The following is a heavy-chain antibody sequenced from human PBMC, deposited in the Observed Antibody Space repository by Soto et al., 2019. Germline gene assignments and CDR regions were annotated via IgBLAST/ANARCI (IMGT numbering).Heavy chain of an antibody. CDR3: AAAGGLGAVAADY. D-gene: IGHD6-19*01. V-gene: IGHV4-30-2*01. J-gene: IGHJ4*02. CDR1: GGSISSGGYS. Sequence: QLQLQESGSGLVKPSQTLSLTCAVSGGSISSGGYSWSWIRQPPGKGLEWIGYIYHSGSTYYNPPLKGRVTIAVDRPKSQFSLKLGSVTAADTAVYYCAAAGGLGAVAADYWGQGTLVTVSS. CDR2: IYHSGST.